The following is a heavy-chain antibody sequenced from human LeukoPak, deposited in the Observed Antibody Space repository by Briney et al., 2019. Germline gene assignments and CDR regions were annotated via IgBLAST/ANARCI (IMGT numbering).Heavy chain of an antibody. V-gene: IGHV1-2*06. CDR3: ARDLEVEYQLLPTNWFDP. Sequence: ASVKVSCKASGYTLTGYYMHWVRQAPGQGLEWMGRINPNSGGTNYAQKFQGRVTMTRDTSISTAYMELSRLRSDDTAVYYCARDLEVEYQLLPTNWFDPWGQGTLVTVSS. J-gene: IGHJ5*02. CDR1: GYTLTGYY. D-gene: IGHD2-2*01. CDR2: INPNSGGT.